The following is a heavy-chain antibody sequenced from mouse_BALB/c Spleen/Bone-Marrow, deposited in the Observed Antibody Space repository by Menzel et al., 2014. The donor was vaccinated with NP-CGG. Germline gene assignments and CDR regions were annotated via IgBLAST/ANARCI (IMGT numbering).Heavy chain of an antibody. D-gene: IGHD3-1*01. V-gene: IGHV6-6*02. J-gene: IGHJ3*01. CDR3: TTGFAY. CDR2: IRLKSDNYAT. CDR1: GFTFSNYW. Sequence: EVQLVESGGGLVQPGGSMKLSCVASGFTFSNYWMNWVRQSPEKGLEWVAEIRLKSDNYATHYAESVKGRFTISRDDSISSVYLQMNNLRAEDTGIYYCTTGFAYWGQGTLVTVSA.